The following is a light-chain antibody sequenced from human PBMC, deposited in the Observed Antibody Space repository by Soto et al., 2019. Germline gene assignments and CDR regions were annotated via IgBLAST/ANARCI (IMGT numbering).Light chain of an antibody. Sequence: EIVLTQSPGTLSLSSGERATLSCRASQSVTRNFLAWYQQKPGQAPRLLIYGASNRATGIPDRFSGSGSGTDFTLTISRLEPEDFAVYYCQQYTGSFTFGGGTKVEIQ. CDR3: QQYTGSFT. V-gene: IGKV3-20*01. CDR1: QSVTRNF. CDR2: GAS. J-gene: IGKJ4*01.